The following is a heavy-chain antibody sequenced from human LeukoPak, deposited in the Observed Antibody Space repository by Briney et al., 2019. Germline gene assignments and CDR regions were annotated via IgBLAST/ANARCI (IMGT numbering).Heavy chain of an antibody. D-gene: IGHD1-1*01. CDR1: GYTFTDYY. CDR2: INPNSGGT. V-gene: IGHV1-2*02. J-gene: IGHJ6*02. CDR3: ARAERMDV. Sequence: GASVKVSCKASGYTFTDYYMHWVRQAPGQGLEWMGWINPNSGGTDYAQRFQGRVTMTRDTSISTAYMELRRLRSDDTAIYYCARAERMDVWGQGTTVTVSS.